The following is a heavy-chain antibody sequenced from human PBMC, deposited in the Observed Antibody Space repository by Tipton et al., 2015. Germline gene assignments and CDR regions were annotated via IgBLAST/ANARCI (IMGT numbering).Heavy chain of an antibody. CDR2: IKPDGSES. D-gene: IGHD5-12*01. CDR1: GFTFSNYW. J-gene: IGHJ4*02. CDR3: ARSGGYGWDQ. V-gene: IGHV3-7*01. Sequence: SLRLSCVASGFTFSNYWMTWVRQAPGKGLEWVANIKPDGSESYYLESVKGRFTFSRDNAKNSLYLQMNRLRAEDTAVYYCARSGGYGWDQWGQGTLVTVSS.